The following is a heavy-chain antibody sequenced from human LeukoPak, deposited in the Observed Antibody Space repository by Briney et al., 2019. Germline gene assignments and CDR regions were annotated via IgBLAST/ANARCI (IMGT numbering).Heavy chain of an antibody. V-gene: IGHV3-48*01. Sequence: GGSLRLSCAASGFTFTSYSMNWVRRAPGKGLEWVSYISSSSSTIYYADSVKGRFTISRDNAKNSLYLQMNSLRAEDTAVYYCARVPMRGYSYLDIWGQGTMVTVSS. CDR2: ISSSSSTI. CDR3: ARVPMRGYSYLDI. J-gene: IGHJ3*02. CDR1: GFTFTSYS. D-gene: IGHD5-18*01.